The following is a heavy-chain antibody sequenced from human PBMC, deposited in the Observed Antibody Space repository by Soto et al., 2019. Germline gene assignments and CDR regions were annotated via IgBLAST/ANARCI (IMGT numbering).Heavy chain of an antibody. CDR3: ARARYCSGGSCYSGYYGMDV. Sequence: QVQLVQSGAEVKKPGSSVKVSCKASGGTFSSYAISWVRQAPGQGLEWMGGRIPIFGTAHYAQKFQGRVTITADKSTSTAYMELSSLRSEDTAVYYCARARYCSGGSCYSGYYGMDVWGQGTTVTVSS. J-gene: IGHJ6*02. CDR1: GGTFSSYA. D-gene: IGHD2-15*01. V-gene: IGHV1-69*06. CDR2: RIPIFGTA.